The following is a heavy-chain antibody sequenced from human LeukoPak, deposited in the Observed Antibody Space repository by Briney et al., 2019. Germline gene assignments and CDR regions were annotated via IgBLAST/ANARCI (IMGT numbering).Heavy chain of an antibody. CDR3: ARDLEWGYCSSTSCYTGFDP. CDR1: GYTFTSYG. J-gene: IGHJ5*02. D-gene: IGHD2-2*02. V-gene: IGHV1-18*01. Sequence: ASVKVSCKASGYTFTSYGIIWVRQAPGQGLEWMGWISAYNGNTNYAQKLQGRVTMTTDTSTSTAYMELRSLRSDDTAVYYCARDLEWGYCSSTSCYTGFDPWGQGTLVTVSS. CDR2: ISAYNGNT.